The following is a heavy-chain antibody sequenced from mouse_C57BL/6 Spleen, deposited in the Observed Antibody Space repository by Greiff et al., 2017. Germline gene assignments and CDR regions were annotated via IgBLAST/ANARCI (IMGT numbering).Heavy chain of an antibody. Sequence: VQLQQSGAELVRPGASVKLPCTASGFNIKDYYMHWVKQRPEQGLEWIGRIDPEDGDTEYAPKFQGKATMTADTSSNTAYLQLSSLTSEDTAVYYCTTLSLGSGYAMDDWGQGTSVTVSS. CDR1: GFNIKDYY. CDR2: IDPEDGDT. D-gene: IGHD3-1*01. CDR3: TTLSLGSGYAMDD. J-gene: IGHJ4*01. V-gene: IGHV14-1*01.